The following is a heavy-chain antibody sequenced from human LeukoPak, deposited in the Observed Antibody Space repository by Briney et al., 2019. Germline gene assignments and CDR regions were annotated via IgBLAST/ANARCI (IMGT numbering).Heavy chain of an antibody. Sequence: PGGSLRLSCAASGFTFSSYAMHWVRQAPGKGLEWVAVISYDGSNKFYADSVKGRFTISRDNSKNTLYLQMNSLRAEDTAVYYCAKDRRCRSCGGIYWGQGTLVTVSS. J-gene: IGHJ4*02. CDR1: GFTFSSYA. V-gene: IGHV3-30-3*01. D-gene: IGHD2-21*01. CDR3: AKDRRCRSCGGIY. CDR2: ISYDGSNK.